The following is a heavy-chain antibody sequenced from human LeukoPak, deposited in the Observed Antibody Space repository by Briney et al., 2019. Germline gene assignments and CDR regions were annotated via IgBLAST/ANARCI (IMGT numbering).Heavy chain of an antibody. V-gene: IGHV1-69*06. D-gene: IGHD3-10*01. J-gene: IGHJ3*01. CDR1: AGTFNRYA. CDR3: AGDPPGTPVGFDV. Sequence: GASVKVCCKASAGTFNRYAISWVRQAPGQGLEWMGRITPLSATPSQSQWIQGRVTITADISTNTVYSDLSSLRSEDTALYFCAGDPPGTPVGFDVWGQGTMVTVSS. CDR2: ITPLSATP.